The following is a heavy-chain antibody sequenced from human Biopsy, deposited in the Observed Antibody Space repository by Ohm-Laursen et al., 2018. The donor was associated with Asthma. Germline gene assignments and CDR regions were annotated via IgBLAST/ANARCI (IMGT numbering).Heavy chain of an antibody. V-gene: IGHV1-69*13. J-gene: IGHJ6*02. CDR2: IIPIFGTA. Sequence: VKISCKSSGGTFSSYAISWVRQAPGQGLEWMGGIIPIFGTANYAQKFQGRVTITADESTSTAYMELSSLRSEDTAVYYCARDPHNSYLASLRTKFNYYYYGMDVWGQGTTVTVSS. CDR1: GGTFSSYA. D-gene: IGHD1-7*01. CDR3: ARDPHNSYLASLRTKFNYYYYGMDV.